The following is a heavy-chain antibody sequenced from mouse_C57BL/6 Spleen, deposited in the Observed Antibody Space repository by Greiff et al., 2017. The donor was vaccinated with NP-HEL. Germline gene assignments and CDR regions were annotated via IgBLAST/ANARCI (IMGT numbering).Heavy chain of an antibody. CDR1: GYSITSGYY. CDR3: AREDSFYAMDY. Sequence: VQLKESGPGLVKPSQSLSLTCSVTGYSITSGYYWNWIRQFPGNKLEWMGYISYDGSNNYNPSLKNRISITRDTSKNQFFLKLNSVTTEDTATYYCAREDSFYAMDYWGQGTSVTVSS. J-gene: IGHJ4*01. V-gene: IGHV3-6*01. CDR2: ISYDGSN.